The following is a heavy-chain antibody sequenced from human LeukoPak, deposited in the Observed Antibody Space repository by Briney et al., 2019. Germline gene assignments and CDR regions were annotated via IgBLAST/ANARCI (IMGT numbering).Heavy chain of an antibody. D-gene: IGHD3-22*01. J-gene: IGHJ5*02. CDR1: GYTFTSYG. CDR2: ISAYNGYT. Sequence: GASVKVSCKASGYTFTSYGISWVRQAPGQGLEWMGWISAYNGYTKYAEKLQGRVTMTTDTSTSTAYMELRSLRSDDTAVHYCARAKYDSSGYYWFDPWGQGTLVTVSS. CDR3: ARAKYDSSGYYWFDP. V-gene: IGHV1-18*01.